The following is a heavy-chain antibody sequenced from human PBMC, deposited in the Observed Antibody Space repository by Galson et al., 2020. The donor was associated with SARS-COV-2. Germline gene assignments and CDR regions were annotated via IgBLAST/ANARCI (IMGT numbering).Heavy chain of an antibody. CDR3: TTPGRDNGYSRYVGDEEAMDF. J-gene: IGHJ6*02. D-gene: IGHD5-12*01. Sequence: ASETLSLTCTVSGGSVSSSSYYWGWIRQPPGKGLEWIGSIYYTGRTHYTPSFASRVTISVDTSKNLVSLGLSSVTAAATAVYYCTTPGRDNGYSRYVGDEEAMDFWGRGTTVTV. CDR2: IYYTGRT. V-gene: IGHV4-39*01. CDR1: GGSVSSSSYY.